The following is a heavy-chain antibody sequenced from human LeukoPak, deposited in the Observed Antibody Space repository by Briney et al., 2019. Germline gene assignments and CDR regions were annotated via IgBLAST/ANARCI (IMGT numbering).Heavy chain of an antibody. CDR2: IIPLFGTA. CDR1: GGTFSNYA. D-gene: IGHD3-10*01. J-gene: IGHJ6*03. V-gene: IGHV1-69*05. Sequence: SVKVSCKASGGTFSNYAISWVRQAPGQGLEWMGGIIPLFGTANYAQKFQGRVTITTDESTSTTYMELSSLRSEDTAVYYCARSYGSGSYYLYYYYYMDVWGKGTTVTVSS. CDR3: ARSYGSGSYYLYYYYYMDV.